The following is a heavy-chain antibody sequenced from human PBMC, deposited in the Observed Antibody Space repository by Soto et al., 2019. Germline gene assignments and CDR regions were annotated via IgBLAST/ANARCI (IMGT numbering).Heavy chain of an antibody. CDR2: ISFDGTNK. CDR3: AREMIPMIMGGMSAMDV. CDR1: NFTFASYV. J-gene: IGHJ6*02. V-gene: IGHV3-30*04. Sequence: QVQLVESGGGVVQPERSQRLSCTASNFTFASYVMHWFRQAPGEGLEWVALISFDGTNKYYADSVKGRFTISRDNSKNTMYLQMNSLRPEDTAVYYCAREMIPMIMGGMSAMDVWGQGTTVTVS. D-gene: IGHD3-22*01.